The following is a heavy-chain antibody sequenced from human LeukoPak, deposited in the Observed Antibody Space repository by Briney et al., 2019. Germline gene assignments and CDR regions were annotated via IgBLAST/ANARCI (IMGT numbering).Heavy chain of an antibody. D-gene: IGHD2-15*01. Sequence: GASVKDSCKASGGTFSSYAISWVRQAPGQGLEWMGRIIPILGIANYAQKFQGRVTITADKSTSTAYMELSSLRSEDTAVYYCARQYCSGGSCYDVWGQGTLVTVSS. CDR2: IIPILGIA. CDR3: ARQYCSGGSCYDV. CDR1: GGTFSSYA. J-gene: IGHJ4*02. V-gene: IGHV1-69*04.